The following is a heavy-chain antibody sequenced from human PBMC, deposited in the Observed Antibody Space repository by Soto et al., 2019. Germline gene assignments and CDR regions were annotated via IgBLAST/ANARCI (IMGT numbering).Heavy chain of an antibody. J-gene: IGHJ3*02. CDR1: GFTFSSYA. Sequence: GGSLRLSCAASGFTFSSYAMSWVRQAPGKGLEWGSAISGSGGSTYYADSVKGRFTISRDNSKNTLYLQMNSLRAEDTAVYYCAKGPTGMDAFDIWGQGTMVTVSS. D-gene: IGHD1-1*01. V-gene: IGHV3-23*01. CDR2: ISGSGGST. CDR3: AKGPTGMDAFDI.